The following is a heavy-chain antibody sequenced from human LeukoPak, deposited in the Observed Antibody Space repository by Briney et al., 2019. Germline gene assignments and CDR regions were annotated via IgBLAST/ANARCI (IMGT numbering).Heavy chain of an antibody. CDR1: GGSISSSSYY. V-gene: IGHV4-39*02. CDR3: AREAHYYYYYMDV. J-gene: IGHJ6*03. CDR2: IYYSGST. Sequence: PSETLSLTCTVSGGSISSSSYYWGWIRQPPGKGLEWIGNIYYSGSTYYNPSLKSRVTISVDTSKNQFSLKLSSVTAADTAVYYCAREAHYYYYYMDVWGKGTTVTVSS.